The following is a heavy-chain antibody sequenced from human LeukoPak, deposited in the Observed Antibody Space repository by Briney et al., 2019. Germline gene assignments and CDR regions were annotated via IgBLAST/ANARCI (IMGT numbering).Heavy chain of an antibody. Sequence: GGFLRLSCAASGFTFSSYWMSWVRQAPGRGLEWVANIKQDGSEKYYVDSVKGRFTISRDNAKNSLYLQMNSLRAEDTAVYYCARELQWFGRYYYYYGMDVWGQGTTVTVSS. J-gene: IGHJ6*02. V-gene: IGHV3-7*01. CDR3: ARELQWFGRYYYYYGMDV. D-gene: IGHD3-10*01. CDR1: GFTFSSYW. CDR2: IKQDGSEK.